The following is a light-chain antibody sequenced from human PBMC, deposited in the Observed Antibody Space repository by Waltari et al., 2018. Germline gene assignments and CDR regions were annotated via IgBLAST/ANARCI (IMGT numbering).Light chain of an antibody. CDR1: SSDVGAFTF. CDR3: CSYTTSKTYI. Sequence: QSALAQPASVSGPPGQSIAMSCAGTSSDVGAFTFVSWYQQYPGKAPKLRIYDVSVRPSGVSDRVSGSKSVNTPSLTISGLQAEDEAEYYCCSYTTSKTYISGSGTKVSVL. V-gene: IGLV2-14*03. CDR2: DVS. J-gene: IGLJ1*01.